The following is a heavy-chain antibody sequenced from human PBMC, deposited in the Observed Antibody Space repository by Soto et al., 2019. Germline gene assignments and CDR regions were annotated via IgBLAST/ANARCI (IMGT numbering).Heavy chain of an antibody. CDR1: GFTFSNYA. Sequence: EVQLLESGGGLVQPGGSLRLSCAASGFTFSNYAMSWVRQATGKGLEWVSAISGGGGTTYYAGSVKGRFTISRDNSKNTLFLQINSLRAEDTAVYYCAKFFVETGESSGWPWSFHYWGQGTLVTVSS. D-gene: IGHD6-25*01. J-gene: IGHJ4*02. CDR3: AKFFVETGESSGWPWSFHY. CDR2: ISGGGGTT. V-gene: IGHV3-23*01.